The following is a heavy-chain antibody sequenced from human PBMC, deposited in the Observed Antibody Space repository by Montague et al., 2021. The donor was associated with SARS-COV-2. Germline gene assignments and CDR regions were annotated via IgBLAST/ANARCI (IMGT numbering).Heavy chain of an antibody. CDR3: ARAIWHLDV. J-gene: IGHJ2*01. CDR2: IHTWGYV. CDR1: GDSISRYY. V-gene: IGHV4-4*07. Sequence: SETLSLTCSVSGDSISRYYWSWIRQSDGKGLEWIGRIHTWGYVXXXPAIQSRVSMSVDTSKSQVSLNVTSVTAADTAVYYCARAIWHLDVWGRGILVTVSS.